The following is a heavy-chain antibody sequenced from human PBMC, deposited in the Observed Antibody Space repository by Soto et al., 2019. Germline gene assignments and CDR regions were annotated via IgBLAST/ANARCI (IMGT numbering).Heavy chain of an antibody. CDR3: AKVPNYYDSSGTSGY. J-gene: IGHJ4*02. V-gene: IGHV3-23*01. CDR1: GFTFDDYA. Sequence: GGSLRLSCAASGFTFDDYAMYWVRQAPGKGLEWVSGISGSGGSTYYADSVKGRFTISRDNSKNTLYLQMNSLRAEDTAVYYCAKVPNYYDSSGTSGYWGQGTLVTVSS. D-gene: IGHD3-22*01. CDR2: ISGSGGST.